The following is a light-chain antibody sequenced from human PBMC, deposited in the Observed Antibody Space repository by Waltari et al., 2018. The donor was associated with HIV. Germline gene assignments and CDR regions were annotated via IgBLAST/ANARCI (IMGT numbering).Light chain of an antibody. V-gene: IGLV7-46*01. CDR1: TGAVTSDYY. J-gene: IGLJ2*01. Sequence: QAVVTQEPSLTVSPGGTVTLTCDSSTGAVTSDYYPYWFQRTPGQAPRTLIYDTSNKHSWTPARFSGSLLGGKAALTLSGAQPEDEAEYYCLLSYGGARVFGGGTKLTVL. CDR2: DTS. CDR3: LLSYGGARV.